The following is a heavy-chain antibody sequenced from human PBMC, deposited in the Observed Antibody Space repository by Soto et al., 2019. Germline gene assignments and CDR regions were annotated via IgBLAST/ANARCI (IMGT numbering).Heavy chain of an antibody. V-gene: IGHV1-3*01. D-gene: IGHD2-15*01. CDR1: GNTVPNYA. CDR3: ARAGAATLSDY. J-gene: IGHJ4*02. Sequence: GASVKVSCKASGNTVPNYAIHWVRQAPGQRLEWMGWINGGNGNTYYSEHFQGRVTFTRDTSAGTVYMQLSSLTSADTAVYYCARAGAATLSDYWGQGTLVTVSS. CDR2: INGGNGNT.